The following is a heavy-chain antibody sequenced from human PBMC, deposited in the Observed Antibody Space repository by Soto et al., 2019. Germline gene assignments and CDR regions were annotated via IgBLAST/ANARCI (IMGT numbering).Heavy chain of an antibody. D-gene: IGHD3-10*01. Sequence: SETLSLTCTVSGVSFSSYYWSWIRQPPGKGLEWIGYIHYSGVTSYNPSLKSRVAISVETSKNQFSLKLSSVTAADTAVYYCARDFRYYYGSGSYFDYWGQGTLVTVSS. CDR2: IHYSGVT. V-gene: IGHV4-59*01. J-gene: IGHJ4*02. CDR3: ARDFRYYYGSGSYFDY. CDR1: GVSFSSYY.